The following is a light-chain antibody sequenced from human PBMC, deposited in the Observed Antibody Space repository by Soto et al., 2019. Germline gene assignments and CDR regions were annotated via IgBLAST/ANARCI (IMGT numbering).Light chain of an antibody. Sequence: EIVMTQSPATLSVSPGDRAALSCRAGESISNNLAWYQQKPGQAPRLLIYGAATRAAGIPARFSGRGSGTEFTLTISSLQSEDFGVYYCQQYNNWPGTFGQGTK. V-gene: IGKV3-15*01. CDR2: GAA. J-gene: IGKJ1*01. CDR1: ESISNN. CDR3: QQYNNWPGT.